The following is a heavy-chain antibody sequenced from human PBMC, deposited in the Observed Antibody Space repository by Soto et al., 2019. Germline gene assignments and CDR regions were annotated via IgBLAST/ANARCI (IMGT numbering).Heavy chain of an antibody. V-gene: IGHV1-69*13. D-gene: IGHD5-12*01. CDR1: GGTFSSYA. CDR3: ERVLDGYKPPDSFDP. CDR2: IIPIFGTA. Sequence: GASVKVSCKASGGTFSSYAISWVRQAPGQGLEWMGGIIPIFGTANYAQKFQGRVTITADESTSTAYMELSRLRSEDTAEYYCERVLDGYKPPDSFDPWRQGTLVTV. J-gene: IGHJ5*02.